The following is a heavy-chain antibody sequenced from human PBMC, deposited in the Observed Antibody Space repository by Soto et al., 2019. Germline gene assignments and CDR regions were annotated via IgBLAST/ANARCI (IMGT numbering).Heavy chain of an antibody. D-gene: IGHD3-10*01. Sequence: LRLSGAASGVTFRDNGINSGRQAPGKGIEWAAVIWYDGSKKYYADSVKGRFTISRDNSKNTLFLQMNSLRSEYTAVYYCARGYYYGSGTFGYRGQGTLGTVPS. CDR1: GVTFRDNG. V-gene: IGHV3-33*01. CDR3: ARGYYYGSGTFGY. J-gene: IGHJ4*02. CDR2: IWYDGSKK.